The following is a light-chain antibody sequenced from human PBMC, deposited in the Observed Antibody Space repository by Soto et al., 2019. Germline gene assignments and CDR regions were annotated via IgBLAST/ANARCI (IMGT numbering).Light chain of an antibody. J-gene: IGLJ1*01. CDR2: EVS. Sequence: QSALTQPPSASGSLGQSVTISCTGSSSDVGAFDSVSWYQQHPHKAPQIIIYEVSKRPSGVPDRFSGSKSGNTASLTGSGLQADDEADYFCSSYAGLNNYVFGTGAKLTVL. CDR1: SSDVGAFDS. V-gene: IGLV2-8*01. CDR3: SSYAGLNNYV.